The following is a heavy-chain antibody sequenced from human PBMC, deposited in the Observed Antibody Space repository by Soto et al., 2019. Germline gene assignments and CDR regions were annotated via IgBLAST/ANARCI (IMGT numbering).Heavy chain of an antibody. CDR2: IYYSGST. CDR1: GGSTSSYY. D-gene: IGHD3-3*01. V-gene: IGHV4-59*08. CDR3: ARRITIFGVVAFDY. Sequence: PSETLSLTCTVSGGSTSSYYWSWIRQPPGKGLEWIGYIYYSGSTNYNPSLKSRVTISVDTSKNQFSLKLSSVTAADTAVYYCARRITIFGVVAFDYWGQGTLVTVSS. J-gene: IGHJ4*02.